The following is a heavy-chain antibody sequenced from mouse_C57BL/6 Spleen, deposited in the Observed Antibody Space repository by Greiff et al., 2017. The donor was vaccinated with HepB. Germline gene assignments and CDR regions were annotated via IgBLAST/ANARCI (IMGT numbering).Heavy chain of an antibody. CDR2: IYPGSGST. D-gene: IGHD1-1*01. CDR3: ATNYEGTGYYAMDY. J-gene: IGHJ4*01. Sequence: QVHVKQPGAELVKPGASVKMSCKASGYTFTSYWITWVKQRPGQGLEWIGDIYPGSGSTNYNEKFKSKATLTVDTSSSTAYMQLSSLTSEDSAVYYCATNYEGTGYYAMDYWGQGTSVTVSS. V-gene: IGHV1-55*01. CDR1: GYTFTSYW.